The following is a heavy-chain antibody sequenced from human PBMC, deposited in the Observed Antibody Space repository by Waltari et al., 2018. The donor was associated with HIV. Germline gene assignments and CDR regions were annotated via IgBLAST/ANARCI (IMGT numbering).Heavy chain of an antibody. J-gene: IGHJ1*01. CDR3: VVGPYDFDSREGRGRLDYFQN. CDR2: IKPGDFET. CDR1: GYKFNTYW. D-gene: IGHD3-22*01. Sequence: EVQLVQSGPQIKKPGESLKISCKASGYKFNTYWIGWVRQMPGKGLEWMGSIKPGDFETRDNLSSQGQVTISADKSVTTAYLQWRSLKAADTAKYYCVVGPYDFDSREGRGRLDYFQNWGQGTLVTVTS. V-gene: IGHV5-51*01.